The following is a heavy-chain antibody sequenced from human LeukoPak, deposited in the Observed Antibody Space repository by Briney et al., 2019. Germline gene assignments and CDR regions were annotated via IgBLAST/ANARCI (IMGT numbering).Heavy chain of an antibody. Sequence: GASVKVSCKASGYTFTSYYMHWVRQAPGQGLEWMGGIIPIFGTANYAQKFQGRVTITADRSTSTAYMELSSLRSEDTAVYYCARDWYYDSSPDGYWGQGTLVTVSS. D-gene: IGHD3-22*01. CDR1: GYTFTSYY. CDR2: IIPIFGTA. CDR3: ARDWYYDSSPDGY. J-gene: IGHJ4*02. V-gene: IGHV1-69*06.